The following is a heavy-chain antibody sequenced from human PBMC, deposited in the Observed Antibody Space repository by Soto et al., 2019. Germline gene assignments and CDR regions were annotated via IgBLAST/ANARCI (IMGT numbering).Heavy chain of an antibody. J-gene: IGHJ4*02. Sequence: PSQTLSLTCAISGASVSGNSAAWNWIKQSPSRGLEWLGGTYYRSRWHNDYAVSVKSRITVTQDTSKNQFPLHVNSVTPVDTAVYYCATDLPYYVSSDSHLDYWGQGALVTVYS. D-gene: IGHD3-16*01. V-gene: IGHV6-1*01. CDR2: TYYRSRWHN. CDR3: ATDLPYYVSSDSHLDY. CDR1: GASVSGNSAA.